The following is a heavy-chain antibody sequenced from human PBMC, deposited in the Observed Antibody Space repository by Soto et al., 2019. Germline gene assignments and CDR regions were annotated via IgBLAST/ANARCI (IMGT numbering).Heavy chain of an antibody. Sequence: QVQLQESAPGLVKPSETLSLTCTVSGGSIRSNYWSWIRQPPGKGLEWIGYIYYSGRTNYNPSLRGRLTISVDTSKSQFSLKLSSVTAADTAVYFCARGQYDWNYWGQGTLVTVSS. CDR2: IYYSGRT. J-gene: IGHJ4*02. D-gene: IGHD1-20*01. V-gene: IGHV4-59*01. CDR1: GGSIRSNY. CDR3: ARGQYDWNY.